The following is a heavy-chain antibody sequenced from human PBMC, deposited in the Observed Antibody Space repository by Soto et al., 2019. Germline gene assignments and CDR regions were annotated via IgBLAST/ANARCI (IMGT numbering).Heavy chain of an antibody. D-gene: IGHD3-16*01. CDR2: ISYDGSKK. Sequence: VGSLRLSCAASGFSFSNNGMHWVRQAPGKGLEWVAIISYDGSKKYYADSVKGRFTISRDNSKNTLYLQMNSLRVEDTAVYYCAKDRVESGLGEIDYWGQGTLVTVSS. J-gene: IGHJ4*02. V-gene: IGHV3-30*18. CDR3: AKDRVESGLGEIDY. CDR1: GFSFSNNG.